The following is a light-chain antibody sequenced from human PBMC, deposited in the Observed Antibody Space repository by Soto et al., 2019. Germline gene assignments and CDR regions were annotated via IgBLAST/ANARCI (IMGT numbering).Light chain of an antibody. Sequence: DIQMTQSPSSLSASVGDRVAITCRASQDISNFLNWYQQTPGKAPKLLTYDASDLETGVPSRFSGSGSGTDFTFTISNVQPEDTATYYCQQYDSIPFTFGPGTTVDIK. J-gene: IGKJ3*01. CDR1: QDISNF. V-gene: IGKV1-33*01. CDR2: DAS. CDR3: QQYDSIPFT.